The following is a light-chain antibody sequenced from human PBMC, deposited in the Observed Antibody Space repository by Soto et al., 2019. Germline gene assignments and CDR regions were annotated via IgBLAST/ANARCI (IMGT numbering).Light chain of an antibody. CDR2: AAS. V-gene: IGKV1-39*01. CDR3: QQSYNTPRT. J-gene: IGKJ2*01. Sequence: DIPMTQSPSSLSASVGDRVTITCRASQSISSYLHWYQQKPGKAPELLIYAASSLQSGVPSRFSGSGSGTDFTLTISSLQPEDFATYYCQQSYNTPRTFGQGTKLEIK. CDR1: QSISSY.